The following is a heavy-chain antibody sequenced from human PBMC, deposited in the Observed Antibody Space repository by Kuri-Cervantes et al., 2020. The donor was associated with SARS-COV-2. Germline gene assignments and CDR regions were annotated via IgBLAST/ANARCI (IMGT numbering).Heavy chain of an antibody. CDR1: GGSISSHY. V-gene: IGHV4-59*08. CDR3: AGTTMVQAFDI. J-gene: IGHJ3*02. D-gene: IGHD4/OR15-4a*01. CDR2: IYYSGST. Sequence: GSLRLSCTVSGGSISSHYWSWIRQPPGKGLEWIRYIYYSGSTNYNPSLKSRVTISVDTSKNQFSLKLSSVTAADTAVYYCAGTTMVQAFDIWGQGTMVTVSS.